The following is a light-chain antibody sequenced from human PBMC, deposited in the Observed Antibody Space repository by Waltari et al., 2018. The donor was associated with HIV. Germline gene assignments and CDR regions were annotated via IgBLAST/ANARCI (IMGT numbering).Light chain of an antibody. J-gene: IGLJ1*01. CDR3: CSYAGDSNYV. Sequence: QSALTQPASVSGSLGQSISISCSGSSSDLSLYNLVSWYQVSPGKAPNLIIHEVNKRPSGVSDRFSGSKSGKTASLTISGLQTEDEADYYCCSYAGDSNYVFGTGTKVTVL. V-gene: IGLV2-23*02. CDR1: SSDLSLYNL. CDR2: EVN.